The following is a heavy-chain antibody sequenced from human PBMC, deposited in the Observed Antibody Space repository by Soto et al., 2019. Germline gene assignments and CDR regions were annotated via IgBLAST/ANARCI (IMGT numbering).Heavy chain of an antibody. CDR1: GFSLSTSGVG. Sequence: ESGPTLVNPTHPLTLTCTFSGFSLSTSGVGVGWIRQPPGKALEWLALIYWDDDKRYSPSLKSRLTITKDTSKNQVVLTMTNMDPVDTATYYCAHGSSWYCLAEYLDYWGQGTLVTVSS. V-gene: IGHV2-5*02. J-gene: IGHJ4*02. D-gene: IGHD6-13*01. CDR3: AHGSSWYCLAEYLDY. CDR2: IYWDDDK.